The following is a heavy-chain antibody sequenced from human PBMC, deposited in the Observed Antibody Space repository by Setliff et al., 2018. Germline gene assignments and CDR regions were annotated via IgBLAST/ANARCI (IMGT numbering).Heavy chain of an antibody. D-gene: IGHD4-17*01. CDR2: VIQGGSG. V-gene: IGHV3-23*01. Sequence: GESLKISCAASGFTFKDYSMVWVRQVPGKGLEWVAGVIQGGSGVYADSVKGRFIISRDNSKNSCFLQMNNLRVEDTATYYCAKDTVNDGFWDFDYWGQGTLVTVSS. CDR3: AKDTVNDGFWDFDY. CDR1: GFTFKDYS. J-gene: IGHJ4*02.